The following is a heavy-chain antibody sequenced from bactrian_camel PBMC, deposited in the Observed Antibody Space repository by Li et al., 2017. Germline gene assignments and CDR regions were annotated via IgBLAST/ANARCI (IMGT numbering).Heavy chain of an antibody. J-gene: IGHJ4*01. CDR3: AARLGVGACAGRYWESPTPYYS. CDR1: EYTYTMNC. V-gene: IGHV3S6*01. Sequence: HVQLVESGGGSVQAGGSLTLSCTGSEYTYTMNCMAWFRQGQGKEREHVARVQSIDFRPYYANSVEGRFSISRDNADNTLHLEMNSLKPEETAIYYCAARLGVGACAGRYWESPTPYYSWGQGTQVTVS. CDR2: VQSIDFRP. D-gene: IGHD5*01.